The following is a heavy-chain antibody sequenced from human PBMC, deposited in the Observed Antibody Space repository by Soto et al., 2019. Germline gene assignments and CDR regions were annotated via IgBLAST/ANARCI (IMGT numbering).Heavy chain of an antibody. Sequence: SVKVSCKASGGTFSSYAISWVLQAPGQGLEWMGGIIPIFGTANYAQKFQGRVTITADESTSTAYMELSSLRSEDTAVYYCASDPPRSGSYYTYFDYWGQGTLVTVSS. CDR3: ASDPPRSGSYYTYFDY. V-gene: IGHV1-69*13. CDR1: GGTFSSYA. D-gene: IGHD3-10*01. CDR2: IIPIFGTA. J-gene: IGHJ4*02.